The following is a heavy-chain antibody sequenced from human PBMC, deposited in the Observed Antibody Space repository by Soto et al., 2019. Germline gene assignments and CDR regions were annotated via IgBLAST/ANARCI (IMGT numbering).Heavy chain of an antibody. Sequence: SETLSLTCTVSCGSISSYYWSWIRQPPGKGLEWIGYIYYSGSTNYNPSLKSRVTISVDTSKNQFSLKLSSVTAADAAVYYCARTEGYGDYTFDYWGQGTLVTVSS. CDR1: CGSISSYY. D-gene: IGHD4-17*01. V-gene: IGHV4-59*01. CDR3: ARTEGYGDYTFDY. CDR2: IYYSGST. J-gene: IGHJ4*02.